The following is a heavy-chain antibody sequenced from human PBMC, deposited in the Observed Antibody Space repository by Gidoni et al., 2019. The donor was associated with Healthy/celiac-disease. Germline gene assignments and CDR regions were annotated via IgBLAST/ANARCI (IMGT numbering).Heavy chain of an antibody. CDR1: GFTFSRYA. CDR3: AKAPYCGGDCHTYYFDY. CDR2: IGGSGGST. Sequence: EVQLLESGGGLVQPGGSLRLSCAASGFTFSRYAMSWVRQAPGKGLEWVSAIGGSGGSTYYADSVKGRFTISRDNSKNTLYLQMNSLRAEDTAVYYCAKAPYCGGDCHTYYFDYWGQGTLVTVSS. J-gene: IGHJ4*02. D-gene: IGHD2-21*01. V-gene: IGHV3-23*01.